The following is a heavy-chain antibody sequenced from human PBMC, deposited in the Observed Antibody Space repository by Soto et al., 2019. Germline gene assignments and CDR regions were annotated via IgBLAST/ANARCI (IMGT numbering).Heavy chain of an antibody. J-gene: IGHJ4*02. Sequence: GASVKVSCKASGYTFTSYDINWARQATGQGLEWMGWMNPNSGNTGYAQKFQGRVTMTRNTSISTAYMELSSLRSEDTAVYYCARGRRPGVPAAIRTYYFDYWGQGTLVTVSS. CDR1: GYTFTSYD. CDR3: ARGRRPGVPAAIRTYYFDY. V-gene: IGHV1-8*01. CDR2: MNPNSGNT. D-gene: IGHD2-2*01.